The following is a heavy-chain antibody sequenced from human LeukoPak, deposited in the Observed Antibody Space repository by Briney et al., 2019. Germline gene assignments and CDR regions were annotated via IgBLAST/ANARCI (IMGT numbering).Heavy chain of an antibody. CDR1: GGTFRSYA. D-gene: IGHD3-22*01. J-gene: IGHJ5*02. V-gene: IGHV1-69*01. CDR2: IIPIFGTV. CDR3: ARYFYDSRGYTNWFDP. Sequence: SVKASCKASGGTFRSYAISWVRQAPGQGLEWMGGIIPIFGTVKYAQKFQGRVTITADESTNTTYMELSSLRSEDTAMYFCARYFYDSRGYTNWFDPWGQGTLVTVSS.